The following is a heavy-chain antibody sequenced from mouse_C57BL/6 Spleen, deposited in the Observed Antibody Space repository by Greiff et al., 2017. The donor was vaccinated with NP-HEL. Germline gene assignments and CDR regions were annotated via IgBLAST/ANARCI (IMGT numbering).Heavy chain of an antibody. CDR3: ARRGDRYYFDY. CDR1: GYSFTGYY. J-gene: IGHJ2*01. CDR2: INPSTGGT. Sequence: EVQLQQSGPELVKPGASVKISCKASGYSFTGYYMNWVKQSPEKSLEWIGEINPSTGGTTYNQKFKAKATLTVDKSSSTAYMQLSSLTSEDSAVYYCARRGDRYYFDYWGQGTTLTVSS. V-gene: IGHV1-42*01.